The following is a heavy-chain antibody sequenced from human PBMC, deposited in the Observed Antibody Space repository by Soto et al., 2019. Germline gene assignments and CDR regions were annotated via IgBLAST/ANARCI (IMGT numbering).Heavy chain of an antibody. V-gene: IGHV4-59*01. CDR1: VDSIDSYY. J-gene: IGHJ6*04. D-gene: IGHD3-10*01. CDR2: IYYSGIT. Sequence: QVQLQESGPGLVKTSETLSLTCTFSVDSIDSYYWSWIRQAPGKGLEWIGYIYYSGITNYNPSLKSRVAIALYTSSQQFSLRLFSVTAADRAVYYCESDFYLVRGAGGLDFWGNGTTVTVS. CDR3: ESDFYLVRGAGGLDF.